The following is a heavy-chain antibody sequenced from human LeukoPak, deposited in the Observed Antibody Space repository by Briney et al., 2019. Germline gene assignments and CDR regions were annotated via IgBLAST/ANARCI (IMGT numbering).Heavy chain of an antibody. D-gene: IGHD2-15*01. CDR2: ISGRDDST. J-gene: IGHJ1*01. V-gene: IGHV3-23*01. CDR3: APGGYCSGGSCYKEYFQH. Sequence: GGSLRLSCAASGFTVTNYAMYWVRQAPGKGLEWVSAISGRDDSTYYADSVKGRFTISRDNAKNTLYLQMNSLRAEDTAVYYCAPGGYCSGGSCYKEYFQHWGQGTLVTVSS. CDR1: GFTVTNYA.